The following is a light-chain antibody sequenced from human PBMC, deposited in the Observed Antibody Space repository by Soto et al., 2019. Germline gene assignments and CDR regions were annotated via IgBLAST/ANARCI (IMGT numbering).Light chain of an antibody. CDR1: SRAVANYKT. V-gene: IGLV2-14*01. J-gene: IGLJ1*01. Sequence: QSVLTQPASESGSPGQSINISCTGTSRAVANYKTVSWSTQYVGKAHQLLIYEVSNRPSGVSNRFSGSKSGNTASLNISGLQAEDEADYYCSSKRDSSTLFVFGTGTKVTVL. CDR2: EVS. CDR3: SSKRDSSTLFV.